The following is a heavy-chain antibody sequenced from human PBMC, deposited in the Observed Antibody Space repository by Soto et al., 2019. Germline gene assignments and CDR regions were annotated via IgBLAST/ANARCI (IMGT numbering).Heavy chain of an antibody. Sequence: GASVKVSCKASGYTFTSYAMHWVRQAPGQRLEWMGWINAGNGNTKYSQKFQGRVTITRDTSASTAYMELSSLRSEDTAVYYCARDSPPPYYYYYGMDVWGQGTTVTVSS. CDR2: INAGNGNT. V-gene: IGHV1-3*01. CDR1: GYTFTSYA. CDR3: ARDSPPPYYYYYGMDV. J-gene: IGHJ6*02.